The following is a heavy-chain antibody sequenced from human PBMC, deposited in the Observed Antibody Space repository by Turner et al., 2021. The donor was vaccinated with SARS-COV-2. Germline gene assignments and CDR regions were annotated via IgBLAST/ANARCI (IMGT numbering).Heavy chain of an antibody. CDR3: ARDYSSSSYLVSWFDP. CDR2: IRYDGSNK. V-gene: IGHV3-33*01. Sequence: QVQLVASGGGVVQPGRSLSFSCAASGFTFRTYAMHWVRQGQGKGMEWVGVIRYDGSNKFYVDPVKGRFTISRDNSKNTLYLQMNSLRAEDTAVYYCARDYSSSSYLVSWFDPWGQGTLVTVSS. J-gene: IGHJ5*02. D-gene: IGHD6-6*01. CDR1: GFTFRTYA.